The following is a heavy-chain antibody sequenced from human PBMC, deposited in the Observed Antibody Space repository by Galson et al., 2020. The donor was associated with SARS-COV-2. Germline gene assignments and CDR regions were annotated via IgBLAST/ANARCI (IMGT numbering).Heavy chain of an antibody. CDR1: GYSFTSYW. Sequence: HGESLKISCEGSGYSFTSYWIAWVRQMPGKRLEWMGIIYPADSGTRYSPSFQGHLTISADKSISTAYLQWNSLKASDTAMYYCARLVASHLGVDHWGQGTLVTVSS. CDR2: IYPADSGT. D-gene: IGHD2-15*01. V-gene: IGHV5-51*01. J-gene: IGHJ4*02. CDR3: ARLVASHLGVDH.